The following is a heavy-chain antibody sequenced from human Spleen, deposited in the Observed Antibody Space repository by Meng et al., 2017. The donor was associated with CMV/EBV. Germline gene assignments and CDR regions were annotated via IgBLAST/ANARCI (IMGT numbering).Heavy chain of an antibody. D-gene: IGHD2-2*01. CDR3: ARDNAKPAGYYYYAMDV. CDR2: ISGSGATT. V-gene: IGHV3-23*01. CDR1: GFTFSSYW. Sequence: GESLKISCAASGFTFSSYWMSWVRQAPGKGLEWVSTISGSGATTYYADSLKGRLTISRDNSKNTLYLQMNSLRAEDTAVYYCARDNAKPAGYYYYAMDVWGQGTTVTVSS. J-gene: IGHJ6*02.